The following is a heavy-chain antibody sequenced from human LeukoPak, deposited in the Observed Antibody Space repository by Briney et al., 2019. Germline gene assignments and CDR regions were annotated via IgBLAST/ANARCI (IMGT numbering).Heavy chain of an antibody. CDR3: ARAVGYFDWLPLFDY. V-gene: IGHV4-59*08. CDR2: IYYSGST. D-gene: IGHD3-9*01. J-gene: IGHJ4*02. Sequence: SETLSLTCTVSGGSISSYYWSWIRQPPGKGLEWIGYIYYSGSTNYNPSLKSRVTISVDTSKNQFHLKLSSVTAADTAVYYCARAVGYFDWLPLFDYWGQGTLATVSS. CDR1: GGSISSYY.